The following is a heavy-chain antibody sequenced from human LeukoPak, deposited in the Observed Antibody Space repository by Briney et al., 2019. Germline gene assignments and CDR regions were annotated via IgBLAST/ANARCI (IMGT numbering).Heavy chain of an antibody. V-gene: IGHV3-7*03. Sequence: GGSLRLSCAASGFTFSTYWMSWVRQAPGKGLEWVASINPDGTTEHYVDSVKGRFTISRDNAKNSLYLQMNSLRAEDTAVYYCARRSFVVVLPYYYYYMDVWGKGTTVTISS. CDR3: ARRSFVVVLPYYYYYMDV. CDR2: INPDGTTE. D-gene: IGHD2-2*01. J-gene: IGHJ6*03. CDR1: GFTFSTYW.